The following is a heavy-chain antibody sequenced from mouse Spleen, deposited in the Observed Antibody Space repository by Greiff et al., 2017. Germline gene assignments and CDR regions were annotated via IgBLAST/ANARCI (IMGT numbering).Heavy chain of an antibody. CDR2: IYPGSGST. Sequence: QVQLQQPGAELVKPGASVKMSCKASGYTFTSYWITWVKQRPGQGLEWIGDIYPGSGSTNYNEKFKSKATLTVDTSSSTAYMQLSSLTSEDSAVYYCARRGGNYGAMDYWGQGTSVTVSS. V-gene: IGHV1-55*01. J-gene: IGHJ4*01. CDR3: ARRGGNYGAMDY. D-gene: IGHD2-1*01. CDR1: GYTFTSYW.